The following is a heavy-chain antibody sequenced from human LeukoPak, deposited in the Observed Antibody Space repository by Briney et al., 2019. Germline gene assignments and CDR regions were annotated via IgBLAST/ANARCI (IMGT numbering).Heavy chain of an antibody. V-gene: IGHV3-20*04. CDR3: ARGDWGFYYFDY. D-gene: IGHD7-27*01. CDR1: GLTFDDYG. Sequence: GGSLRLSCAAAGLTFDDYGISWVRQAPRKGLEWVSGITCNGGRTRYADSVKGRFTIPRDNAKTSLYLQMNSLRAEDTALYYCARGDWGFYYFDYWGQGTLVTVSS. J-gene: IGHJ4*02. CDR2: ITCNGGRT.